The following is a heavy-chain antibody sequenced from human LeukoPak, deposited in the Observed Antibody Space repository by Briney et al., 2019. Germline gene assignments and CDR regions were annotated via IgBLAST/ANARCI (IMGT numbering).Heavy chain of an antibody. CDR3: ARQDVGVYSYGLIPFDY. D-gene: IGHD5-18*01. CDR2: IYHSGST. Sequence: SETLSLTCAVSGYSISSGYYWGWIRPPPGKGLEWIGSIYHSGSTYYNPSLKSRVTISVDTSKNQFSLKLSSVTAADTAVYYCARQDVGVYSYGLIPFDYWGQGTLVTVSS. CDR1: GYSISSGYY. J-gene: IGHJ4*02. V-gene: IGHV4-38-2*01.